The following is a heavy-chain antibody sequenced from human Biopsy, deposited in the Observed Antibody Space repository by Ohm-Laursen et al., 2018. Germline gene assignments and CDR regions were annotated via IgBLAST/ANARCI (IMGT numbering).Heavy chain of an antibody. CDR3: ARGRRHCSGTCSRWYFDL. J-gene: IGHJ2*01. Sequence: ASVKVSCKSSGYTFTAFSVHWLRQAPGQGLEWMGWINPKSGDTDYPQNFQGRVSMTRDTSISAAYMDLSRLRSDDTVVYYCARGRRHCSGTCSRWYFDLWGRGTLVTVSS. V-gene: IGHV1-2*02. D-gene: IGHD2-2*01. CDR1: GYTFTAFS. CDR2: INPKSGDT.